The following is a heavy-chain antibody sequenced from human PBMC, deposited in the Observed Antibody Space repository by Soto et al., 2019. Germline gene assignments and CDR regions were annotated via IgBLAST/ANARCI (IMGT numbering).Heavy chain of an antibody. CDR3: AKDLEGYSGYDPTLGYYGMDV. Sequence: QVQLVESGGGVVQPGRSLRLSCAASGFTFSSYGMHWVRQAPGKGLEWVAVISYDGSNKYYADSVKGRFTISRDNSKNTLYLQMNSLRAEDTAVYYCAKDLEGYSGYDPTLGYYGMDVWGQGTTVTVSS. CDR1: GFTFSSYG. V-gene: IGHV3-30*18. CDR2: ISYDGSNK. D-gene: IGHD5-12*01. J-gene: IGHJ6*02.